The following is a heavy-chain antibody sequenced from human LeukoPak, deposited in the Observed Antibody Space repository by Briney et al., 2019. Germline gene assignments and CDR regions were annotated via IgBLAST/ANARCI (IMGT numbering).Heavy chain of an antibody. V-gene: IGHV4-61*08. J-gene: IGHJ5*02. CDR2: IYYSGST. Sequence: SETLSLTCSVSGASISSADYYWSWIRQPPGKGLEWIGYIYYSGSTNYNPSLKSRVTISVDTSKNQFSLKLSSVTAADTAVYYCARDAGPSREWEPSGWFDPWGQGTLVTVSS. D-gene: IGHD1-26*01. CDR3: ARDAGPSREWEPSGWFDP. CDR1: GASISSADYY.